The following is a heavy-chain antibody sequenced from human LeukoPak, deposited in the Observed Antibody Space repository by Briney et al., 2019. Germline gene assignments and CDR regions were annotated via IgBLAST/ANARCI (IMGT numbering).Heavy chain of an antibody. V-gene: IGHV1-2*06. J-gene: IGHJ4*02. CDR2: INPNSGAT. CDR3: ARDSTVTTGIDY. CDR1: GYTFTVHY. D-gene: IGHD4-17*01. Sequence: ASVKVSCKASGYTFTVHYLHWVRQAPGQGLEWMGRINPNSGATNYAQKFQGRVTMTRDTSISTAYMELSRPRSDDTAVYYCARDSTVTTGIDYWGQGTLVTVSS.